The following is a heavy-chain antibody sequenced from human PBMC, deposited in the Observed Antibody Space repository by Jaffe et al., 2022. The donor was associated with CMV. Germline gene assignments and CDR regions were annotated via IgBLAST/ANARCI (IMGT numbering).Heavy chain of an antibody. CDR3: ARGLQTTMVFDL. CDR1: GFIFSTYE. CDR2: ISSSGRTK. Sequence: EVQLVESGGGLIQPGGSLRLSCAASGFIFSTYEMNWVRQAPGKGLEWLSYISSSGRTKYYADSVKGRFTISRDNVKNSLYVEMNSLRAEDTAVYYCARGLQTTMVFDLWGRGTLVTVSS. J-gene: IGHJ2*01. V-gene: IGHV3-48*03. D-gene: IGHD5-18*01.